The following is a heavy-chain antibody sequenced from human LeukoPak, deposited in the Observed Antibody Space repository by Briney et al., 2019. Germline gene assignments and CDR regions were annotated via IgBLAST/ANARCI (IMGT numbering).Heavy chain of an antibody. Sequence: SVKVSCKASGGTFSSYAISWVRQAPGQGLEWMGGIIPIFGTANYAQKFQGRVTITADESMSTAYMELSSLRSEDTAVYYCAREYGYSNYYFDYWGQGTLVTVSS. J-gene: IGHJ4*02. D-gene: IGHD4-11*01. CDR3: AREYGYSNYYFDY. CDR2: IIPIFGTA. CDR1: GGTFSSYA. V-gene: IGHV1-69*13.